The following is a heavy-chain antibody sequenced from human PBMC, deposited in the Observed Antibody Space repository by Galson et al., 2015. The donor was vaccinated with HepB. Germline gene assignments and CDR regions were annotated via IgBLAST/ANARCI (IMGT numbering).Heavy chain of an antibody. J-gene: IGHJ6*02. Sequence: SLRLSCAASGITVSSNYMSWVRQAPGMGLEWVSVIYGGGSTDYADYVKGRFTISRDNSKNTLYLQMNSLRAEDTAVYYCATDSSGYGYYYYGMDVWGQGTTVTVSS. V-gene: IGHV3-66*01. CDR3: ATDSSGYGYYYYGMDV. CDR2: IYGGGST. D-gene: IGHD3-22*01. CDR1: GITVSSNY.